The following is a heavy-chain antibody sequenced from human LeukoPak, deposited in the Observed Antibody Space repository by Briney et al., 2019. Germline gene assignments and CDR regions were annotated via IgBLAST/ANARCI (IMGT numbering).Heavy chain of an antibody. CDR3: ARGRRYYDSSGYYYPG. Sequence: SETLSLTCTVSGGSISSRSYYWGWIRQPPGKGLEWIGNIYYSGSTYYNPSLKSRVTISVDTAKNQFSLKLSSVTAADTAVYYCARGRRYYDSSGYYYPGWGQGTLVTVSS. J-gene: IGHJ4*02. V-gene: IGHV4-39*01. CDR2: IYYSGST. CDR1: GGSISSRSYY. D-gene: IGHD3-22*01.